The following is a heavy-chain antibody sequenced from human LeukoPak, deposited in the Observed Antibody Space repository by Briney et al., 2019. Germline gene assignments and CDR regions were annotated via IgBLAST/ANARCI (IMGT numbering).Heavy chain of an antibody. J-gene: IGHJ4*02. D-gene: IGHD3-16*02. CDR2: INHSGST. CDR1: GGSFSGYY. V-gene: IGHV4-34*01. CDR3: ARGLLTYDYVWGSYRHNYYFDY. Sequence: PSETLSLTCAVYGGSFSGYYWSWIRQPPGKGLEWIGEINHSGSTNYNPSLESRVTISVDTSKNQFSLKLSSVTAADTAVYYCARGLLTYDYVWGSYRHNYYFDYWGQGTLVTVSS.